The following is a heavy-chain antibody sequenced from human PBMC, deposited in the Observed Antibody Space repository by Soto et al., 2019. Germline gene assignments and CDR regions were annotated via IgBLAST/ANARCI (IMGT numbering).Heavy chain of an antibody. CDR3: AKYRIIMIVVVTQEDRAPLDAFDI. CDR1: GFTFSSYA. CDR2: ISGSGGST. Sequence: GGSLRLSCAASGFTFSSYAMSWVRQAPGKGLEWVSAISGSGGSTYYADSVKGRFTISRDNSKNTLYLQMNSLRAEDTAVYYCAKYRIIMIVVVTQEDRAPLDAFDIWGQGTMVTVSS. J-gene: IGHJ3*02. D-gene: IGHD3-22*01. V-gene: IGHV3-23*01.